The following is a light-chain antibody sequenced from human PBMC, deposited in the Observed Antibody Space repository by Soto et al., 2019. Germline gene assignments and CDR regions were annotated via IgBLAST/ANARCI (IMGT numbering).Light chain of an antibody. CDR3: QQHSNRLT. J-gene: IGKJ4*01. V-gene: IGKV3-11*01. CDR2: DAS. Sequence: EIVLTQSPATLSLSPGERATLSGRASQSVDSYLAWYQQKPGQAPRLLIFDASNRATGIPARFSGGGSGTALTLTISRLEPEDFAVYYCQQHSNRLTFGGGTKVEIK. CDR1: QSVDSY.